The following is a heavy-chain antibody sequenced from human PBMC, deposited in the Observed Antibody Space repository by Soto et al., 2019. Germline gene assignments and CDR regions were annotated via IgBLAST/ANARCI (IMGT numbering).Heavy chain of an antibody. CDR1: GGTFSSYA. CDR3: HIVVVVAGLDAFDI. D-gene: IGHD2-15*01. V-gene: IGHV1-69*13. Sequence: GASVKVSCKASGGTFSSYAISWVRQAPGQGLEWMGGIIPIFGTANYAQKFQGRVTITADESTSTAYMELSSLRSEDTAVYYCHIVVVVAGLDAFDIWGQGTMVTVSS. J-gene: IGHJ3*02. CDR2: IIPIFGTA.